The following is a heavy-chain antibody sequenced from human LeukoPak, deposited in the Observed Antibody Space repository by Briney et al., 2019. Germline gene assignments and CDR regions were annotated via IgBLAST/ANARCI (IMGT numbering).Heavy chain of an antibody. J-gene: IGHJ6*02. CDR1: GFTFSSYW. CDR2: IYSDESIT. D-gene: IGHD1-1*01. Sequence: GGSLRLSCAASGFTFSSYWMHWVRHARGKGLVWVSRIYSDESITIYADSVKGRFTISRDNAKNTLYLQMNSLRADDTAMYYCARTGVPYAMDVWGQGTTVTVS. V-gene: IGHV3-74*01. CDR3: ARTGVPYAMDV.